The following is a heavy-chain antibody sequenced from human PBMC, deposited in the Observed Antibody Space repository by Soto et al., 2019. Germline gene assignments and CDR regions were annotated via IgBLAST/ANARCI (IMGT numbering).Heavy chain of an antibody. CDR3: ARGLEAPEMATITIWSYYYYYGMDI. J-gene: IGHJ6*02. CDR2: IIPIFGTA. CDR1: GGTFSSYA. V-gene: IGHV1-69*13. Sequence: GASVKVSCKASGGTFSSYAISWVRQAPGQGLEWMGGIIPIFGTANYAQKFQGRVTITADESTSTAYMELSSLRSEDTAVYYCARGLEAPEMATITIWSYYYYYGMDIWGQGTTVTVSS. D-gene: IGHD5-12*01.